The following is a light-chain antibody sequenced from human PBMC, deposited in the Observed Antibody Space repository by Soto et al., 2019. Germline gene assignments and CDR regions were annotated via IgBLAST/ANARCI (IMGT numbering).Light chain of an antibody. Sequence: QSALTQPASVSGSRGQSITISCTGTSSDVGGYNFVSWYQHHPGKAPKLIIYEVSNRPSGVSNRFSASKSGNTASLTISGLQAEDEADYYCSSYTNSSTLVGFGGGTKLTVL. J-gene: IGLJ2*01. CDR3: SSYTNSSTLVG. CDR1: SSDVGGYNF. V-gene: IGLV2-14*01. CDR2: EVS.